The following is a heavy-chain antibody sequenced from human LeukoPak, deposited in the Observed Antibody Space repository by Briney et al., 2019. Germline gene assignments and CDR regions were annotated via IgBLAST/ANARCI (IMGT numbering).Heavy chain of an antibody. D-gene: IGHD6-19*01. CDR2: IYYSGST. CDR3: ASLSVAGNSPFFDY. Sequence: SETLSLTCTVSGGSISSSSYYWGWIRQPPGKGLEWIGSIYYSGSTYYNPSLKSRVTTSVDTSKNQFSLKLSSVTAADTAVYYCASLSVAGNSPFFDYWGQGTLVTVSS. CDR1: GGSISSSSYY. J-gene: IGHJ4*02. V-gene: IGHV4-39*01.